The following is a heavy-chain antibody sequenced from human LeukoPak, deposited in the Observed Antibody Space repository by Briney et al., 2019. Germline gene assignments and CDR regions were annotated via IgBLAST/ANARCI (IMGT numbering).Heavy chain of an antibody. CDR2: IYTSGIT. J-gene: IGHJ4*02. CDR1: GGSINSYY. V-gene: IGHV4-4*07. CDR3: ARDKDYYDSSGYYYNPFDY. Sequence: SETLSLTCTVSGGSINSYYWSWIRQPAGKGLEWIGRIYTSGITNYNPSLKSRVTMSVDTSKNQFSLKLNSVTAADTAVYYCARDKDYYDSSGYYYNPFDYWGQGTLVTVSS. D-gene: IGHD3-22*01.